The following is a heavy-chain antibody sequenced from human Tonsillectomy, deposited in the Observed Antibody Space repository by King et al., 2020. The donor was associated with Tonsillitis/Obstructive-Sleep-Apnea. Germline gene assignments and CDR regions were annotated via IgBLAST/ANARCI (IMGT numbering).Heavy chain of an antibody. D-gene: IGHD2-2*01. V-gene: IGHV3-23*04. CDR2: ISGSGGST. CDR3: ARAPTALPALFDY. Sequence: QLVQSGGGLVQPGESLRLSCATSGFTFSNSAMSWVRQAPETGLEWGSAISGSGGSTYYAESVKGRFTISRDNSKNTLYLDMNTLRAEDTAVYYCARAPTALPALFDYWGQGTLVTVSS. J-gene: IGHJ4*02. CDR1: GFTFSNSA.